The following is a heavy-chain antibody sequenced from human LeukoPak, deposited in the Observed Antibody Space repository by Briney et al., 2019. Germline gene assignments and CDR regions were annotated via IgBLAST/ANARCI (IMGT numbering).Heavy chain of an antibody. Sequence: SETLSLTSTLPVGSVSNYNWRCIRQSPGKGLEWIGYIYYTETSYKPSLKSRVTISADTSKNQFSLKLYSVIAADTAVYYCATRKLGNDYWGQGTLVTVSS. CDR1: VGSVSNYN. CDR3: ATRKLGNDY. CDR2: IYYTET. D-gene: IGHD7-27*01. V-gene: IGHV4-59*02. J-gene: IGHJ4*02.